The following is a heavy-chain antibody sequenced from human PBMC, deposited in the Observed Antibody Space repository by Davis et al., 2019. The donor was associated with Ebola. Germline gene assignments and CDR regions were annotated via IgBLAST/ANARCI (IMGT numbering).Heavy chain of an antibody. V-gene: IGHV1-18*01. CDR2: ISAYNGNT. CDR1: GYTFTTYG. CDR3: ARGKTVAGTRGLSWFDP. Sequence: ASVKVSCKASGYTFTTYGITWVRQAPGQGLEWMGWISAYNGNTNYAQKLQGRVTMTTDTSTSTSYMELRSLRSEDTAVFYCARGKTVAGTRGLSWFDPWGPGTLVTVSS. D-gene: IGHD6-19*01. J-gene: IGHJ5*02.